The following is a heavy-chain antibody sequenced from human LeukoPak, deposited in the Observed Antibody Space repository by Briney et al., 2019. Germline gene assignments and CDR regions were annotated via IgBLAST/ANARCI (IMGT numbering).Heavy chain of an antibody. CDR3: ARRDYYGSGSYPYYYQNHMDV. Sequence: ASVKVSCKASGYTFTGYYMHWVRQAPGQGLEWMGWINPNSGGTNYAQKFQGRVTMTRNTSISTAYMELSSLRSEDTAVYYCARRDYYGSGSYPYYYQNHMDVWGKGTTVTISS. J-gene: IGHJ6*03. CDR2: INPNSGGT. V-gene: IGHV1-2*02. CDR1: GYTFTGYY. D-gene: IGHD3-10*01.